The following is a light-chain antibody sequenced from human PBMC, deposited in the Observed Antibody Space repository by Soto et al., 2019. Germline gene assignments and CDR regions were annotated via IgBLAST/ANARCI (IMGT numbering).Light chain of an antibody. Sequence: EIVLTQSPGTLSLSPGERATLSCRASQTISNSYSAWYQQKPGQAPRLLIYGASTRATGIPERLCGSGSGTDFTLPISRLEPGDFAVYYCQVYGDSSPTFGQGTKVEIK. CDR1: QTISNSY. J-gene: IGKJ1*01. V-gene: IGKV3-20*01. CDR2: GAS. CDR3: QVYGDSSPT.